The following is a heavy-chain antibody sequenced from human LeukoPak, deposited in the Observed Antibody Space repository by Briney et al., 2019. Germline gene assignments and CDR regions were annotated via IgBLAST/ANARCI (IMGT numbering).Heavy chain of an antibody. CDR2: TKQDGSEK. Sequence: PGGSLRLSXAASGFTFSSYWMTWVRQAPGKGLEWVANTKQDGSEKYYVDSVKGLFTIFRDNAKNSLYLQMNSLRAEDTAVYYCARVLDSSSSRYQAFPYWGQGTLVTVSS. V-gene: IGHV3-7*01. J-gene: IGHJ4*02. CDR1: GFTFSSYW. CDR3: ARVLDSSSSRYQAFPY. D-gene: IGHD2-15*01.